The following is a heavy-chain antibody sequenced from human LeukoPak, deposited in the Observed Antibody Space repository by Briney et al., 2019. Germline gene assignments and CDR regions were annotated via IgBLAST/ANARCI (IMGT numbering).Heavy chain of an antibody. D-gene: IGHD2-2*01. J-gene: IGHJ4*02. Sequence: PGRSLRLSCAASGFTFSSYGMHWVRQAPGKGLEWVAVIWYDGSNKYYADSVKGRFTISRDNSKNTLYLQMNSLRAEDTAAYYCARAVVPAAILDYWGQGTLVTVSS. V-gene: IGHV3-33*01. CDR1: GFTFSSYG. CDR2: IWYDGSNK. CDR3: ARAVVPAAILDY.